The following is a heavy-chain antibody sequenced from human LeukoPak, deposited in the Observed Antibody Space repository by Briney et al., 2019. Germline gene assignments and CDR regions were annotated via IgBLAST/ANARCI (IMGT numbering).Heavy chain of an antibody. CDR2: ISGSGGST. J-gene: IGHJ4*02. CDR3: AKFPDYDFWSDYLDF. D-gene: IGHD3-3*01. Sequence: GGSLRLSCAASGFTFSSYAMSWVRQAPGKGLEWVSAISGSGGSTYYADSVKGRFTISRDNSKNTLYLQMNRLRAEDTAVYYCAKFPDYDFWSDYLDFWGQGTLVTVSS. V-gene: IGHV3-23*01. CDR1: GFTFSSYA.